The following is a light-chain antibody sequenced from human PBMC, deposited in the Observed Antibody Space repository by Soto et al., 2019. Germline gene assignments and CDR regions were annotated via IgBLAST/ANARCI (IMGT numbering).Light chain of an antibody. CDR1: QSVSST. J-gene: IGKJ4*01. Sequence: EIVMTQSPAKLSVSPGERATLSGRARQSVSSTLAWYQQKSGQNPKLLIYVASTRATGIPARFSGSGSGTEFTLTILSLQSEDFAVYYCQRYTVWPLTFGGGTKVEFK. V-gene: IGKV3-15*01. CDR3: QRYTVWPLT. CDR2: VAS.